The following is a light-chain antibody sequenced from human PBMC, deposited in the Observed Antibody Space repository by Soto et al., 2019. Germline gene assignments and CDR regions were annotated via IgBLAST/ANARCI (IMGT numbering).Light chain of an antibody. Sequence: DIQMTQSTSSLSASVGDRVTITCRASQTISNYLNWYQQKPGKAPKLLIYAASSLQSGVPSRFSGSGSGTDFTLTISSLQPEDFTTYYCQQSYSTPWTFGQGTKVDI. J-gene: IGKJ1*01. V-gene: IGKV1-39*01. CDR3: QQSYSTPWT. CDR1: QTISNY. CDR2: AAS.